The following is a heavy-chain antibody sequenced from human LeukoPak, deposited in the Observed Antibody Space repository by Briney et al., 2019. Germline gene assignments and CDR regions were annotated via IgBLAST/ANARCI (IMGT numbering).Heavy chain of an antibody. V-gene: IGHV3-7*03. CDR2: IKEDGSER. CDR1: AFIFSGHW. J-gene: IGHJ4*02. Sequence: GGSLRLSCEGSAFIFSGHWMNWVRQTPGKGLEWVASIKEDGSERQYVDSVKGRFSISRDNTKGSLFLQLNSLRAEDTAVYYCARMPGYSNEAFYFDYWGQGTLVTVSS. CDR3: ARMPGYSNEAFYFDY. D-gene: IGHD4-11*01.